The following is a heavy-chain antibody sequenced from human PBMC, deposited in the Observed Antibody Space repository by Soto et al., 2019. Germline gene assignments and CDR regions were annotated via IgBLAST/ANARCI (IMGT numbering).Heavy chain of an antibody. CDR3: ARASNSGYEPTPFDY. Sequence: GESLKISCKGSGYSFTSYWIGWVRQMPGKGLEWMGIIYPGDSDTRYSPSFQGQVTISADKSISTAYLQWSSLKASDTAMYYCARASNSGYEPTPFDYWGQGTLVTVSS. V-gene: IGHV5-51*01. J-gene: IGHJ4*02. CDR2: IYPGDSDT. CDR1: GYSFTSYW. D-gene: IGHD5-12*01.